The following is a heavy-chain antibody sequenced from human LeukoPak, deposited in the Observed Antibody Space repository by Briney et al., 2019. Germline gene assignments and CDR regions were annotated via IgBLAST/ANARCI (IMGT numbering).Heavy chain of an antibody. J-gene: IGHJ4*02. D-gene: IGHD6-13*01. CDR2: ISYDGSNK. V-gene: IGHV3-30*04. CDR3: ARDGGIAAATYLFDY. CDR1: GFTFSSYA. Sequence: PGGSLRLSCAASGFTFSSYAMHWVRQAPGKGLEGGAVISYDGSNKYYADSVKGRFTISRDNSKNTLYLQMNSLRAEDTAVYYCARDGGIAAATYLFDYWGQGTLVTVSS.